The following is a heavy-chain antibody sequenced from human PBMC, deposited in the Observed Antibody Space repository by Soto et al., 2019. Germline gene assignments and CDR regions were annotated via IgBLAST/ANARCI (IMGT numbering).Heavy chain of an antibody. CDR3: AEWARYCSGADCRA. D-gene: IGHD2-15*01. Sequence: EVQLWESGGGLVQPGGSLRLSCAASGFPFSSRAMSWVRQAPGKGLEWVSAISSSGTITYYADSVKGRFTISRDTSKNTFYLQMNSLRADDTAVYYCAEWARYCSGADCRAWGQGTLVTVSS. J-gene: IGHJ5*02. CDR1: GFPFSSRA. V-gene: IGHV3-23*01. CDR2: ISSSGTIT.